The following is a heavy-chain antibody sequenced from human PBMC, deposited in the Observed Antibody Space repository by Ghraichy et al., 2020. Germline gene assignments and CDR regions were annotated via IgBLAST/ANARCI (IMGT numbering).Heavy chain of an antibody. CDR1: GYSFTSYW. V-gene: IGHV5-51*01. CDR3: ARPAKYGDYWYFDL. D-gene: IGHD4-17*01. Sequence: KVSCKGSGYSFTSYWIGWVRQMPGKGLEWMGIISPGDSDTRYSPSFQGQVTISADKSISTAYLQWSSLKASDTAMYYCARPAKYGDYWYFDLWGRGTLVTVSS. CDR2: ISPGDSDT. J-gene: IGHJ2*01.